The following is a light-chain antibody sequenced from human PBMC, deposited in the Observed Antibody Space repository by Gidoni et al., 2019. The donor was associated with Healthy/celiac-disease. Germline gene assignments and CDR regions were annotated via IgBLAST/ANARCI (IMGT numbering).Light chain of an antibody. J-gene: IGKJ2*01. V-gene: IGKV3-11*01. Sequence: EIVLKQSPATLSLSPGERATLSCRASQSVSSYLVWYQQKPGQAPRLLIYDASNRATGIPARFSGSGSGTDFTLTISSLEPEDFAVYYCQQRSNWPPKYTFGQGTKLEIK. CDR1: QSVSSY. CDR3: QQRSNWPPKYT. CDR2: DAS.